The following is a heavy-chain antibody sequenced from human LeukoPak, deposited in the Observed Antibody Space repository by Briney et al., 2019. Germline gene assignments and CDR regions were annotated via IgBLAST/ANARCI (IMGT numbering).Heavy chain of an antibody. V-gene: IGHV3-23*01. Sequence: PGMSLRLSCAASGFTFQNFDMSWVRQAPGKWLEWVSAISGSGGSTYYADSVKGRFTISRDNSKNTLYLQMNSLRAEDTAVYYCAKDLTATYYYDSSGYFPLDYWGQGTLVTVSS. CDR2: ISGSGGST. J-gene: IGHJ4*02. CDR3: AKDLTATYYYDSSGYFPLDY. D-gene: IGHD3-22*01. CDR1: GFTFQNFD.